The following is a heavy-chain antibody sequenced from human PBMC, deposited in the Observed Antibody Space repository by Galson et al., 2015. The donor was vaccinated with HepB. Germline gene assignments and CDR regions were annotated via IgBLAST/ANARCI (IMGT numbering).Heavy chain of an antibody. V-gene: IGHV3-33*08. CDR1: GFTLSSYG. J-gene: IGHJ4*02. CDR2: IWYDGSNK. CDR3: ASSRSSWYHHFDY. Sequence: SLRLSCAGSGFTLSSYGMHWVRQAPGKGLEWVAVIWYDGSNKNYADSVKGRFTISRDNSKNTLYLQMNSLGAEDTAVYYCASSRSSWYHHFDYWSQGTLVTVSS. D-gene: IGHD6-13*01.